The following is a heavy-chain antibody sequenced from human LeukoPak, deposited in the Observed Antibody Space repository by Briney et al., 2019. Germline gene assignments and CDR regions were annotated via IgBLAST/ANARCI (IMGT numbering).Heavy chain of an antibody. CDR3: AREVRASYQQNDAFDI. Sequence: SETLSLTCSISGGSISTYHWNWIRQPAGKGLGWIGRIYASGSTDYNPSLKSRVTMSVDTSKNQFSLKLSSVTAADTAVYYCAREVRASYQQNDAFDIWGQGTMVAVSS. J-gene: IGHJ3*02. CDR2: IYASGST. D-gene: IGHD2-2*01. CDR1: GGSISTYH. V-gene: IGHV4-4*07.